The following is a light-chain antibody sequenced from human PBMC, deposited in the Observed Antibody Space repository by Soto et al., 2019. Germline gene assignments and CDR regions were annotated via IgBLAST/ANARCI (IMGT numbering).Light chain of an antibody. V-gene: IGKV3-15*01. CDR1: QSVSTN. Sequence: EIVLAQSPATLSVSPGERATLSCRASQSVSTNLAWYQQKPGQAPRLVILDASTRATGVPARFSASGSGTEFTLTISSLQSEDFGIYYCQQYNNRPPQTFGQGTRVEFK. J-gene: IGKJ1*01. CDR2: DAS. CDR3: QQYNNRPPQT.